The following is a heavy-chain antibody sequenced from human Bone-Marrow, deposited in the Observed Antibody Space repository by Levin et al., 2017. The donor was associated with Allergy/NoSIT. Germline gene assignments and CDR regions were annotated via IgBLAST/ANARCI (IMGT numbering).Heavy chain of an antibody. CDR3: ARVRDGYNFGDYYFDS. CDR1: GGSISSDNYY. Sequence: SETLSLTCTVSGGSISSDNYYWTWIRQPPGTGLECIGYTYYNGSTYYNPSLKSRVTISVDTSKNQFSLKLDSVTAADTAVYYCARVRDGYNFGDYYFDSWGREPWSSSPQ. J-gene: IGHJ4*02. V-gene: IGHV4-30-4*01. D-gene: IGHD5-24*01. CDR2: TYYNGST.